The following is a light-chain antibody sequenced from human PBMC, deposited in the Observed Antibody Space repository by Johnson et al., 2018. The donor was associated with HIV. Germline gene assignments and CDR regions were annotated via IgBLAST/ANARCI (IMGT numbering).Light chain of an antibody. CDR1: SSDIGNNY. CDR3: ETWDSSLSGV. Sequence: QSVLTQPPSVSAAPGQKVTISCSGSSSDIGNNYVSWYQHLPGTAPKLLIYDNDKRPSGIPDRFSGSKSGTSATLGIAGLQTRDEADYYCETWDSSLSGVFGTGTKVTVL. V-gene: IGLV1-51*01. J-gene: IGLJ1*01. CDR2: DND.